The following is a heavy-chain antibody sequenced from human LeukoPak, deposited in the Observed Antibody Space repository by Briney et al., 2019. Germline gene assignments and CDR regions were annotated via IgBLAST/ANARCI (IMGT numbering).Heavy chain of an antibody. D-gene: IGHD3-10*01. CDR3: ARHSVYYYYMDV. V-gene: IGHV3-7*01. J-gene: IGHJ6*03. CDR2: IREDGSEK. Sequence: PGGSLRLSCAGSGFTFSDYWMSWARQAPGKGLEWVANIREDGSEKDYVDSVKGRFTISRDNAKNSLYLQMNSLRAEDTAVYYCARHSVYYYYMDVWGKGTTVTVSS. CDR1: GFTFSDYW.